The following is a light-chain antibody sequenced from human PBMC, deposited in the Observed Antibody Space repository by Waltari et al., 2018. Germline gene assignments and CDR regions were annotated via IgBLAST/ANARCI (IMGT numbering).Light chain of an antibody. V-gene: IGKV1-33*01. CDR2: DAS. CDR3: QQCDSLPYS. CDR1: QDINTN. Sequence: DIQMTQSPSSLSASVGDRVTITCQASQDINTNLNWYQQKPGKAPKFLIYDASNVETGVPSRFSGSGSGTDFTLTISRLQPEDFATYYCQQCDSLPYSFGQGTKLE. J-gene: IGKJ2*03.